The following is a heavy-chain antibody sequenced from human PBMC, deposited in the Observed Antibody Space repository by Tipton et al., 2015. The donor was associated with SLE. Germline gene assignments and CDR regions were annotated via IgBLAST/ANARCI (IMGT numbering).Heavy chain of an antibody. Sequence: GSLRLSCTVSGFTFSRFTINWVRQAPGKGLEWVSSISSNSAYIYYADSVKGRFTISRDNAKNSLYLQMNSLRAEDTAVYYCAGDPRGLGYYYYMDVWGKGTTVTVSS. CDR2: ISSNSAYI. CDR1: GFTFSRFT. CDR3: AGDPRGLGYYYYMDV. D-gene: IGHD5/OR15-5a*01. J-gene: IGHJ6*03. V-gene: IGHV3-21*01.